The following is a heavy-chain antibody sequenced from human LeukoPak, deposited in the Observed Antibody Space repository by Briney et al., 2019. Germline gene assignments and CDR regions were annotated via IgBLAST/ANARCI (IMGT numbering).Heavy chain of an antibody. Sequence: GGSLRLSCAASGFTFSSYGMHWVRQAPGKGLEWVAVIWYDGSNKYYADSVKGRFTISRDNSKNTLYLQMSSLRAEDTAVYYCAREFSSGWYHNWFDPWGQGTLVTVSS. J-gene: IGHJ5*02. CDR1: GFTFSSYG. CDR3: AREFSSGWYHNWFDP. D-gene: IGHD6-19*01. V-gene: IGHV3-33*01. CDR2: IWYDGSNK.